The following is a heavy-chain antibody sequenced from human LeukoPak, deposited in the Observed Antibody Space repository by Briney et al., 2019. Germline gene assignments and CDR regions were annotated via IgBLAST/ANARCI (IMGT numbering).Heavy chain of an antibody. D-gene: IGHD6-19*01. CDR1: GFTLSGYA. V-gene: IGHV3-64*04. CDR3: AKDHGGLSSGWPYYFDY. J-gene: IGHJ4*02. Sequence: GGSLRLSCSASGFTLSGYAMHWVRQAPGKGLEYVSAISPNGAITKYADSVKGRFTISRDNSKNTLYLQMNSLRAEDTAVYYCAKDHGGLSSGWPYYFDYWGQGTLVTVSS. CDR2: ISPNGAIT.